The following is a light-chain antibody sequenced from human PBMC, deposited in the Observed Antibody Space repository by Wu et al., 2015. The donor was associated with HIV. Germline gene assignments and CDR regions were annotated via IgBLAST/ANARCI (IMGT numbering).Light chain of an antibody. CDR1: QSINTY. Sequence: EIVLTQSPATLSLSPGQRATLSCRASQSINTYLAWYLHKRGQSPRLLIYDASHRATGVPARFSGSGSGTDFTLTISSLDPEDFAVYYCQQYNNWPPLTFGGGTKVEIK. V-gene: IGKV3-11*01. CDR2: DAS. J-gene: IGKJ4*01. CDR3: QQYNNWPPLT.